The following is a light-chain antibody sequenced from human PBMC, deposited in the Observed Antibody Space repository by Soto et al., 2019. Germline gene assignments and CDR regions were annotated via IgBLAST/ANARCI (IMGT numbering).Light chain of an antibody. CDR1: SSNIGSNY. V-gene: IGLV1-47*01. CDR3: AAWDDSLSGFAV. J-gene: IGLJ7*01. Sequence: HSVLTQPPSASGTPGQRVTISCSGSSSNIGSNYVYWYQQLPGTAPKLLIYRNNQRPSGVPDRFSGSKSGTSASLAISGLRSEDEADYYCAAWDDSLSGFAVFGGGTQLTVL. CDR2: RNN.